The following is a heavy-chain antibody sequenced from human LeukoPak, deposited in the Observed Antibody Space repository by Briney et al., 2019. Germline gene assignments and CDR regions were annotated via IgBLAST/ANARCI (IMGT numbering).Heavy chain of an antibody. Sequence: SETLSLTCAVYGGSFSGYYWSWIRQPPGEGLEWIGEINHSGSTNYNPSLKGRVTISVDTSKNQFSLKLSSVTAADTAVYYCARAQVIISDAFDIWGQGTMVTVSS. CDR1: GGSFSGYY. CDR3: ARAQVIISDAFDI. CDR2: INHSGST. V-gene: IGHV4-34*01. D-gene: IGHD3-3*01. J-gene: IGHJ3*02.